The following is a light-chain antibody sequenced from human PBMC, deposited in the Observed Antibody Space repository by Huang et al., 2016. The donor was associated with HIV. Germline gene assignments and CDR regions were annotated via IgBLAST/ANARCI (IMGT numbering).Light chain of an antibody. J-gene: IGKJ1*01. Sequence: DIQMTQSPSTLSASVGDRVTITCRASQSISSWLDWYQQKPGKAPKLLIYKASSLERGVPSRFSGSGSGTEFTLTISSLQPDDFATYYCQQYNSYSWTFGQGTKVEIK. V-gene: IGKV1-5*03. CDR1: QSISSW. CDR2: KAS. CDR3: QQYNSYSWT.